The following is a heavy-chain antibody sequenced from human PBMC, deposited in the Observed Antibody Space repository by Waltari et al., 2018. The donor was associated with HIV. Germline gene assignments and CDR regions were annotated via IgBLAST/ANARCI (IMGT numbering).Heavy chain of an antibody. V-gene: IGHV3-23*01. J-gene: IGHJ4*02. CDR2: ITGSGLST. CDR3: AKVSSSSLGRFDY. CDR1: GFTFSNYA. D-gene: IGHD6-6*01. Sequence: EVQLLQSGGGLVQPGGSLRLSCTASGFTFSNYAMTWVRQAPGMGRECVSGITGSGLSTYYADSVKGRFTISRDESMDTLYLQMNSLRPEDTAVYYCAKVSSSSLGRFDYWGQGTLVSVSS.